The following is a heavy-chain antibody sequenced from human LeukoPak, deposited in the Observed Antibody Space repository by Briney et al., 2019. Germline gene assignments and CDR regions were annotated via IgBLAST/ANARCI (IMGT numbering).Heavy chain of an antibody. CDR1: GGSISSSSYY. CDR2: IYYSGST. CDR3: ARRYYDFWSVSPTHFDY. V-gene: IGHV4-39*01. J-gene: IGHJ4*02. D-gene: IGHD3-3*01. Sequence: SETLSLTCTVSGGSISSSSYYWGWIRQPPGKGLEWIGSIYYSGSTYYNPSLKSRVTISVDTSRNQFSLKLSSVTAADTAVYYCARRYYDFWSVSPTHFDYWGQGTLVTVSS.